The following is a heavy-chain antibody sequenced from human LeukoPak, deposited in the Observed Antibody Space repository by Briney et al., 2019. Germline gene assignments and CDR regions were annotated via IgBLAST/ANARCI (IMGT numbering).Heavy chain of an antibody. CDR1: GFTFSSFA. V-gene: IGHV3-30-3*01. J-gene: IGHJ6*02. CDR3: ARDLDSVVVTAIQDYYYYGMDV. D-gene: IGHD2-21*02. Sequence: GGSLRLSCAASGFTFSSFAMHWVRQAPGKGLEWVAIISYDGSNKYYADSVKGRFTISRDNSKNTLYLQMNSLRAEDTAVYYCARDLDSVVVTAIQDYYYYGMDVWGQGTTVTVSS. CDR2: ISYDGSNK.